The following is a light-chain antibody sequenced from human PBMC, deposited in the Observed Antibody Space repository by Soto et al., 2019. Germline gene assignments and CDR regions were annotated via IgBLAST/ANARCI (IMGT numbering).Light chain of an antibody. Sequence: DIQMTQSPSTLSASVGDRVTITCRASQSISSWLAWYQQKPGKAPKLLIYKASSLESGVPSRFSGSGSGTEFTLTSSSQQQDDVATYYCQQYNSYSTFGQGTKVEIK. CDR2: KAS. CDR3: QQYNSYST. CDR1: QSISSW. J-gene: IGKJ1*01. V-gene: IGKV1-5*03.